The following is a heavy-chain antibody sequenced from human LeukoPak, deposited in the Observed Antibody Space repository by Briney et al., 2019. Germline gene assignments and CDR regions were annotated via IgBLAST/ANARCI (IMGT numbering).Heavy chain of an antibody. CDR2: INPNSGGT. D-gene: IGHD4-11*01. CDR3: ARSPTVIRPFDY. CDR1: GYTFTGYY. V-gene: IGHV1-2*02. Sequence: ASVKVSCKASGYTFTGYYMHWVRQAPGQGIEWMGWINPNSGGTNYAQKFQGRVTMTRDTSISTAYMELSRLRSDDTAVYYCARSPTVIRPFDYWGQGTLVTVSS. J-gene: IGHJ4*02.